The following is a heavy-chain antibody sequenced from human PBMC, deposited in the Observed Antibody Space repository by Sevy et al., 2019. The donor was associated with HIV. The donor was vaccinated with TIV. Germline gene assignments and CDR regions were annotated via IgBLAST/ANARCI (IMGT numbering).Heavy chain of an antibody. CDR2: IYYTGNT. CDR3: ARQSWYTSGWFWFDP. V-gene: IGHV4-39*01. J-gene: IGHJ5*02. D-gene: IGHD6-19*01. Sequence: SETLSLTCSVSGGSISSTSYYWGWIRQPPGKGLEWIGTIYYTGNTYYNPSLKSRATISVDTSKNRFSLKLSFVTAADTAVYYCARQSWYTSGWFWFDPWGQGTLVTVSS. CDR1: GGSISSTSYY.